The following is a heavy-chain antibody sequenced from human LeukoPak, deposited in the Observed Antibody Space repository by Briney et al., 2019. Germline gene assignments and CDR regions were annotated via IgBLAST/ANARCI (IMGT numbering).Heavy chain of an antibody. D-gene: IGHD3-22*01. CDR1: GGSISSYY. CDR2: IYYIGST. V-gene: IGHV4-59*01. Sequence: SETLSLTCTVSGGSISSYYWSWIRQPPGKGLEWIGYIYYIGSTNYNPSLKSRVTISVDTSKNQFSLKLSSVTAADTAVYYCARDRGHCYDSSGYYSEGMDVWGQGTTVTVSS. CDR3: ARDRGHCYDSSGYYSEGMDV. J-gene: IGHJ6*02.